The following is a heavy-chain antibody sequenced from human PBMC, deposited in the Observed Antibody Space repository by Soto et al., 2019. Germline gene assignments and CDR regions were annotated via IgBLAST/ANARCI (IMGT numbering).Heavy chain of an antibody. CDR2: INHSGST. CDR3: ARAEYCSSTSCYVKRGGLFDY. V-gene: IGHV4-34*01. D-gene: IGHD2-2*01. J-gene: IGHJ4*02. Sequence: PSETLSLTCAVYGGSFSGYYWSWIRQPPGKGLEWIGEINHSGSTNYNPSLKSRVTISVDTSKNQFSLKLSSVTAADTAVYYCARAEYCSSTSCYVKRGGLFDYWGQGTLVTVSS. CDR1: GGSFSGYY.